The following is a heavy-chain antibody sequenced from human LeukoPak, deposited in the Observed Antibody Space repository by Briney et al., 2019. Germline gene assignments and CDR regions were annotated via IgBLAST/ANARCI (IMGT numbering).Heavy chain of an antibody. CDR1: GYTFTGYY. CDR2: INPNSGGT. CDR3: ARLSIAVAGTDY. D-gene: IGHD6-19*01. V-gene: IGHV1-2*06. Sequence: EASVKVSCKASGYTFTGYYMHWVRQAPGQGLEWMGRINPNSGGTNYAQKFQGRVTMTRDTSISTAYKELSRLRSDDTAVYYCARLSIAVAGTDYWGQGTLVTVSS. J-gene: IGHJ4*02.